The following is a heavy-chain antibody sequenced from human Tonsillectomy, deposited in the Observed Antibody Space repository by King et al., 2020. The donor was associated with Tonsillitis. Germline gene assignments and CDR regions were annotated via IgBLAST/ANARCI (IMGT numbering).Heavy chain of an antibody. D-gene: IGHD1-26*01. Sequence: VQLVESGGDWVQPGESLRLSCTASGFAFNTYAMAWVRQTPGKGLEWVSSISDNDADTYYVDSTEGRFSISRDKIRNTLYLQMNRLRPDDTAVYYCAKASGTTWYESDWFDLWGQGTLVTVAS. V-gene: IGHV3-23*04. CDR3: AKASGTTWYESDWFDL. J-gene: IGHJ5*01. CDR1: GFAFNTYA. CDR2: ISDNDADT.